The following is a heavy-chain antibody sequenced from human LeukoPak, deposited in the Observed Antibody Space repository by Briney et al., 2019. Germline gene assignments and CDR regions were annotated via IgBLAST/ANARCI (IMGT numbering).Heavy chain of an antibody. CDR2: IYYSGST. CDR1: GGSISSYY. V-gene: IGHV4-59*01. J-gene: IGHJ4*02. CDR3: ARGEVGATPYFDY. D-gene: IGHD1-26*01. Sequence: PSETLSLTCTVSGGSISSYYWSWIRQPPGKGLEWIGYIYYSGSTNYNPSLKSRVTISVDTSKNQFSLKLSSVTAADTAVYYCARGEVGATPYFDYWAREPWSPSPQ.